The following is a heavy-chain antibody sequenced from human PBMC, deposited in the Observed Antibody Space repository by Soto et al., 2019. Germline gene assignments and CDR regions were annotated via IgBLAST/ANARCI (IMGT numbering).Heavy chain of an antibody. V-gene: IGHV1-3*01. CDR3: TSDNKGLADY. CDR2: INVGNGNT. CDR1: GYTSTNYA. Sequence: QVQLEQSGAEVKEPGASVKVSCQASGYTSTNYAVHWVRQAPGQGLQRIGWINVGNGNTKSSQKFQGRVTFSRDTSASTAYMEVSSLTSEDTAVYYCTSDNKGLADYWGQGTLVTVSS. J-gene: IGHJ4*02.